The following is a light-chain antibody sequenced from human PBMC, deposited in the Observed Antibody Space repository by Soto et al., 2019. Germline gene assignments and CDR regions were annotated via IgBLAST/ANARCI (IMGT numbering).Light chain of an antibody. CDR1: SSNIGSNT. CDR2: SNN. J-gene: IGLJ2*01. Sequence: QSVLTQPPSASGTPGQRVTLSCSGSSSNIGSNTVNWYQQLPGTAPKLLIYSNNQRPSGVPDRFSGFKSGTSASLAISGLQSEDEADYYCAAWDDSLNVVVFGGGTKLTVL. V-gene: IGLV1-44*01. CDR3: AAWDDSLNVVV.